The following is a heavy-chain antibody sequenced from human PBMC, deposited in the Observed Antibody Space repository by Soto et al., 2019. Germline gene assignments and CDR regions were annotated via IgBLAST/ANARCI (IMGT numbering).Heavy chain of an antibody. V-gene: IGHV4-39*01. CDR3: AGRSSLASVQVYFGEISNYNWFDP. Sequence: QLQLQESGPGLVKPSETLSLTCTVSNGSISSAIYYWGWIRQPPGKGLEWIGSIYHSGSTYYNPSLQGRVTISVDTSKNQFSLKLSPVTAADTAVYFCAGRSSLASVQVYFGEISNYNWFDPWGQGTLVTVSS. CDR1: NGSISSAIYY. J-gene: IGHJ5*02. CDR2: IYHSGST. D-gene: IGHD3-10*01.